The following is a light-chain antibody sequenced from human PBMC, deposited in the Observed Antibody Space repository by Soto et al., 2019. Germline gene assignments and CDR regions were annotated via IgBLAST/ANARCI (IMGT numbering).Light chain of an antibody. J-gene: IGKJ1*01. V-gene: IGKV1-6*01. CDR2: ATS. CDR3: IQDFISPLT. CDR1: QGIRGD. Sequence: AIQMTQSPSSLSASLGDRVTITCRASQGIRGDLGWYQQKPGKAPKLLISATSTLQSGVPSRFSGRGSDTNFTLTISSLQSEDSATYYCIQDFISPLTVGQGTKVEL.